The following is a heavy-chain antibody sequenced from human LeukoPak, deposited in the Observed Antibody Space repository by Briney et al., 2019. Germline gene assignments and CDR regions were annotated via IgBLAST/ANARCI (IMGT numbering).Heavy chain of an antibody. V-gene: IGHV3-64*01. CDR2: ISSNGGST. CDR3: ARVFTNFDY. D-gene: IGHD2-2*01. CDR1: GFTFSSYA. Sequence: PGGSLRLSCAASGFTFSSYAMHWVRQAPGKGLEYVSAISSNGGSTYYANSVKGRFTISRDKSKNTLYLQMGSLRAEDMAVYYCARVFTNFDYWGQGTLVTVSS. J-gene: IGHJ4*02.